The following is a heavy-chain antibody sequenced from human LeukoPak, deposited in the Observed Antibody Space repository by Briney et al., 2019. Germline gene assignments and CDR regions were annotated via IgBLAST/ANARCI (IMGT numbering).Heavy chain of an antibody. Sequence: ASVKVSCKASGGTFISYAISWVRQAPGQGLEWMGGIIPIFGTANYAQKFQGRVTITADESTSTAYMELSSLRSEDTAVYYCAREGILSSSHNWFDPWGQGTLVTVSS. CDR2: IIPIFGTA. J-gene: IGHJ5*02. V-gene: IGHV1-69*13. D-gene: IGHD2/OR15-2a*01. CDR1: GGTFISYA. CDR3: AREGILSSSHNWFDP.